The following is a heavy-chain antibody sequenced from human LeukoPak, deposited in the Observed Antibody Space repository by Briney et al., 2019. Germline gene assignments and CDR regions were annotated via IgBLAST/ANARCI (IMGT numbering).Heavy chain of an antibody. CDR3: ARGPYCGGGTCFSLGEFDP. J-gene: IGHJ5*02. V-gene: IGHV3-7*01. D-gene: IGHD2-15*01. CDR2: IRHDESEI. CDR1: GFTSTNYW. Sequence: AGGSLRLSCAASGFTSTNYWMSWVRQPPGKGLEWVANIRHDESEIYYVDSVKGRFTISRDNAKDSLFLQMNSLRAEDTAVYYCARGPYCGGGTCFSLGEFDPWGQGTLVTVSS.